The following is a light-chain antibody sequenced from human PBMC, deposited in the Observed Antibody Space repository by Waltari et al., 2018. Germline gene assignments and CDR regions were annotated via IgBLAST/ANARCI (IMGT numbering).Light chain of an antibody. V-gene: IGKV1-12*01. CDR2: AAS. CDR3: QQGYNTPPT. CDR1: QGISSW. Sequence: DIQMTQSPSYLSASVGDKVTITCRASQGISSWLAWYQQKPGKAPKLLIYAASSLQSGVPSRFSGSGSGTDYTLTISSLQPEDFATYYCQQGYNTPPTFGQGTKVEIK. J-gene: IGKJ1*01.